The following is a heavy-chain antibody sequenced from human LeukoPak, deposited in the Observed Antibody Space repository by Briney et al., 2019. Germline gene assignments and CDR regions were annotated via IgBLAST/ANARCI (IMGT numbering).Heavy chain of an antibody. V-gene: IGHV1-2*02. D-gene: IGHD3-10*01. CDR3: ARSPPPESLLFLPYGY. CDR1: GYTFTGYY. CDR2: INPNIGGT. Sequence: ASVKVSCKASGYTFTGYYMHWVRQAPGQGLEWMGWINPNIGGTNYAPKFQCRVTMPRDTSISTAYMALSRLRSDDTAVYYCARSPPPESLLFLPYGYWGQGTLVTVSS. J-gene: IGHJ4*02.